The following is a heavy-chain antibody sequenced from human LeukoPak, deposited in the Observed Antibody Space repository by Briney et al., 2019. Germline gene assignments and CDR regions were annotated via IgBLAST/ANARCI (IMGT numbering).Heavy chain of an antibody. CDR3: ARGVSMPYDY. V-gene: IGHV4-61*02. J-gene: IGHJ4*02. D-gene: IGHD2/OR15-2a*01. CDR1: GGSISSGSYY. Sequence: SETLSLTCTVSGGSISSGSYYWSWIRQPAGKGLEWIGRIYTSGSTNYNPSLKSRVTIPVDTSKNQFSLKLSSVTAADTAVYYCARGVSMPYDYWGQGTLVTVSS. CDR2: IYTSGST.